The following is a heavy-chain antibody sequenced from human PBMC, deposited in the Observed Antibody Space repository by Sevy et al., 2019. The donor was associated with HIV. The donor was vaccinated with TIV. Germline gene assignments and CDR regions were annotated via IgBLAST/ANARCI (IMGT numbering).Heavy chain of an antibody. CDR2: IYPGHSDA. D-gene: IGHD6-13*01. CDR1: GYSFISYW. J-gene: IGHJ4*02. V-gene: IGHV5-51*01. Sequence: GESLKISCKTSGYSFISYWIGWVRQMPGKGLEWMGIIYPGHSDARYSPSFQGQVTISADKSISTAYLQGRSLRASDTAMYYCARRRNIAAADYYFDYWGQGTLVTVSS. CDR3: ARRRNIAAADYYFDY.